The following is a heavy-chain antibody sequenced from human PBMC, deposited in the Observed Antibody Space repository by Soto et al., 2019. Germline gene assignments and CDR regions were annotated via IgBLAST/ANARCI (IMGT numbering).Heavy chain of an antibody. CDR2: ISSTTNHI. Sequence: GGSLRLSCAGSGFTFSRYSMNWVRQAPGKGLEWVSSISSTTNHIYYADSMKGRFTVSRDNAKNSVYLDMNSLSAEDTAVYYCARESEDLTSNFDYWGQGTLVTVSS. J-gene: IGHJ4*02. V-gene: IGHV3-21*01. CDR1: GFTFSRYS. CDR3: ARESEDLTSNFDY.